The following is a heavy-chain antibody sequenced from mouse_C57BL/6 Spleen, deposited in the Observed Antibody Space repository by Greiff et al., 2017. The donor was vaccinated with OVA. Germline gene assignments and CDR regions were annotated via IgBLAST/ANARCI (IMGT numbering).Heavy chain of an antibody. Sequence: VQLQQPGAELVKPGASVKMSCKASGYTFTSYWITWVKQRPGQGLEWIGDIYPGSGSTNYNEKFKSKATLTVDTSSSTAYMQLSSLTSEDSAVYYCALDSSGYLYAMDYWGQGTSVTVSS. J-gene: IGHJ4*01. CDR3: ALDSSGYLYAMDY. CDR2: IYPGSGST. D-gene: IGHD3-2*02. V-gene: IGHV1-55*01. CDR1: GYTFTSYW.